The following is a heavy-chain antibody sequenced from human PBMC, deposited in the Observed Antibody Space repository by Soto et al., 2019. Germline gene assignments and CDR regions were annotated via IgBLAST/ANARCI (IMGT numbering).Heavy chain of an antibody. Sequence: GGSLRLSCAASGFTFSSYAMSWVCQAPGKGLEWVSAISGSGGSTYYADSVKGRFTISRDNSKNTLYLQMNSLRAEDTAVYYCAANYYGSGSYYSGPQYFDYWGQGTLVTVSS. D-gene: IGHD3-10*01. CDR2: ISGSGGST. V-gene: IGHV3-23*01. CDR3: AANYYGSGSYYSGPQYFDY. CDR1: GFTFSSYA. J-gene: IGHJ4*02.